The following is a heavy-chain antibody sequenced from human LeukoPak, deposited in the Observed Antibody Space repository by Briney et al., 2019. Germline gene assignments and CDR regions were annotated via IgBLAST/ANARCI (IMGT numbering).Heavy chain of an antibody. Sequence: HPGGSLRLSCAASGFTFSSYAMHWVRQAPGKGLEWVAVISYDGSNKYYADSVKGRFTISRDNPKNTLYLQMNSLRAEDTAVYYCAKEEGYYYDSGGYYVEYFQHWGQGTLVTVSS. CDR2: ISYDGSNK. CDR3: AKEEGYYYDSGGYYVEYFQH. D-gene: IGHD3-22*01. V-gene: IGHV3-30-3*01. CDR1: GFTFSSYA. J-gene: IGHJ1*01.